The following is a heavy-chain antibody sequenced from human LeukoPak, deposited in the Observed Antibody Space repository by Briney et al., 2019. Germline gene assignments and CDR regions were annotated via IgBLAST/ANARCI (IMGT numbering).Heavy chain of an antibody. V-gene: IGHV3-30*04. D-gene: IGHD5-12*01. CDR1: GFTFSRSA. Sequence: GGSLRLSCAASGFTFSRSAMHWVRQAPGKGLEWVAVISYDARNNYYADSVKGRFTISRDNSKSTLYLQMNSLRPEDTAVYYCAREIVATIGFDHWGQGTLVTVSS. J-gene: IGHJ4*02. CDR3: AREIVATIGFDH. CDR2: ISYDARNN.